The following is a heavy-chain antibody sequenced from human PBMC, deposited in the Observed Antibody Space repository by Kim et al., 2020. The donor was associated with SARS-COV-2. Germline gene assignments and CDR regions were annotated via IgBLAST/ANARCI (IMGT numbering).Heavy chain of an antibody. J-gene: IGHJ6*02. CDR1: GFTFDDYG. Sequence: GGSLRLSCAASGFTFDDYGMSWVRQAPGKGLEWVSGINWNGGSTGYADSVKGRFTISRDNAKNSLYLQMNSLRAEDTALYYCAREGGRSGRYYPPYYYGMDVWGQGTTVTVSS. D-gene: IGHD1-26*01. V-gene: IGHV3-20*04. CDR2: INWNGGST. CDR3: AREGGRSGRYYPPYYYGMDV.